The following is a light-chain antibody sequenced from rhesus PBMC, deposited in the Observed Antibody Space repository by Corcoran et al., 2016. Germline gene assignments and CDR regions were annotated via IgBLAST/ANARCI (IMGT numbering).Light chain of an antibody. CDR2: WAS. CDR3: QQYYSTPYS. V-gene: IGKV4-1*01. Sequence: DIVMTQSPDSLAVSLGERVTINYKSSQSLLYSFNNKNYLAWYHQKPGQAPKLLIYWASTRESGVPNRFSGSGSGTDFTLPISGLQAEDVAVYYCQQYYSTPYSFGQGTKVEIK. J-gene: IGKJ2*01. CDR1: QSLLYSFNNKNY.